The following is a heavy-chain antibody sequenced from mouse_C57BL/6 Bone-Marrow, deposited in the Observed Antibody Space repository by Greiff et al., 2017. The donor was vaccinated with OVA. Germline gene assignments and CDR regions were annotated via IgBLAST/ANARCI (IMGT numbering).Heavy chain of an antibody. J-gene: IGHJ4*01. CDR2: ISYSGST. D-gene: IGHD3-1*01. CDR1: GYSITSDY. CDR3: ARYFSGAMDD. Sequence: EVHLVESGPGLAKPSQTLSLTCSVTGYSITSDYWNWIRKFPGNKLEYMGYISYSGSTYYNPSHKSRISITRDTSKNQYYLQLHSVTTEDTATYYGARYFSGAMDDWGQGTSVTVSS. V-gene: IGHV3-8*01.